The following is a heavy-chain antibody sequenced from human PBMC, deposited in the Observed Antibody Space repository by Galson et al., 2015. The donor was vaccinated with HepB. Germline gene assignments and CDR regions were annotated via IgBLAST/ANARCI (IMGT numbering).Heavy chain of an antibody. J-gene: IGHJ6*02. Sequence: SLRLSCAASGFSLSTYGMHWVRQAPGKGLEWVAIIWCDGSNLYYGDSVKGRFTISRDTSTNTLYLQMNSLRAEDTAIYYCARDLSTTVVRGVMGDGMDVWGQGTTVTVSS. CDR3: ARDLSTTVVRGVMGDGMDV. V-gene: IGHV3-33*08. D-gene: IGHD3-10*01. CDR2: IWCDGSNL. CDR1: GFSLSTYG.